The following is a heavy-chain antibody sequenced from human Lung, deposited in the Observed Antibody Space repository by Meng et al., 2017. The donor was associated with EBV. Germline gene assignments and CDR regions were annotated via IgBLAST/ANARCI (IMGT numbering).Heavy chain of an antibody. D-gene: IGHD1-14*01. J-gene: IGHJ4*02. CDR1: GYTFTRHP. V-gene: IGHV7-4-1*02. Sequence: QVQLVQSGSELNKLGASVKVSCKASGYTFTRHPINCVRQAPGQGLEWMGWMNTKTGNPTYAQGFTGRFVFSLDTSVSTAYLQISSLKAEDTAMYYCARDDNGAPDYWGQGTLGTVSS. CDR2: MNTKTGNP. CDR3: ARDDNGAPDY.